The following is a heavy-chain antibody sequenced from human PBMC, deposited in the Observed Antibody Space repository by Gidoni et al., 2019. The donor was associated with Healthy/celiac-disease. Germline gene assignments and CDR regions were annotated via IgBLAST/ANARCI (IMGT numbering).Heavy chain of an antibody. D-gene: IGHD3-22*01. V-gene: IGHV3-49*03. Sequence: EVQLVESGGGLVQPGRSLRLSCTASGFTFGDYAMSWFRQAPGKGLEWVGFIRSKAYGGTTEYAASVKGRFTISRDDSKSIAYLQMNSLKTEDTAVYYCTRVLFGVTMIVVVKSPGGYFDYWGQGTLVTVSS. J-gene: IGHJ4*02. CDR3: TRVLFGVTMIVVVKSPGGYFDY. CDR2: IRSKAYGGTT. CDR1: GFTFGDYA.